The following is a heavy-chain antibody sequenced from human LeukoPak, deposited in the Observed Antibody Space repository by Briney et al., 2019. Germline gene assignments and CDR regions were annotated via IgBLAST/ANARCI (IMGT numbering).Heavy chain of an antibody. V-gene: IGHV3-43*01. CDR3: AKAPPGSSGWASSWYYYYMDV. Sequence: GSLRLSCAASGFTFDDYTMHWVRQAPGKGLEWVSLISWDGGSTYYADSVKGRFTISRDNSKNSLYLQMNSLRTEDTALYYCAKAPPGSSGWASSWYYYYMDVWGKGTTVTVSS. D-gene: IGHD6-19*01. J-gene: IGHJ6*03. CDR1: GFTFDDYT. CDR2: ISWDGGST.